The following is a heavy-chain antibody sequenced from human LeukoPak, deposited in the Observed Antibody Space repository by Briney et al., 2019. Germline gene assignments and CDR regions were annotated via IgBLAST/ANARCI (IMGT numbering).Heavy chain of an antibody. Sequence: GRSLRLSCAASGFTFSSYAMHWVRQAPGKGLEWVAVISYDGSNKYYADSVKGRFTISRDNSKNTLYLQMNSLRAEDTAVYYCARDQQKGDEYQLLWHNWFDPWGQGTLVTVSS. CDR1: GFTFSSYA. D-gene: IGHD2-2*01. CDR2: ISYDGSNK. V-gene: IGHV3-30*04. J-gene: IGHJ5*02. CDR3: ARDQQKGDEYQLLWHNWFDP.